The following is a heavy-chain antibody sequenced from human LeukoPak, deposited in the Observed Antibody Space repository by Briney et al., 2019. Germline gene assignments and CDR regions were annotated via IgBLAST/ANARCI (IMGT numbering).Heavy chain of an antibody. J-gene: IGHJ4*02. CDR1: GGSISSGNW. CDR2: IYRTGST. CDR3: ARVSYSGSSSLDC. Sequence: TSSETLSLTCAVSGGSISSGNWWSWVRQPPGKGLEWIGEIYRTGSTNYTPSLKSRVTMSVDKSKNQFSLRLNSVTAADTAVYYCARVSYSGSSSLDCWGQGTLVTVSS. V-gene: IGHV4-4*02. D-gene: IGHD5-18*01.